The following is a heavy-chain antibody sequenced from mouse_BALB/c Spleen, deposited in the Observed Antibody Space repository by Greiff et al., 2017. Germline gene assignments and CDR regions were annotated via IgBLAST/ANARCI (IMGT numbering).Heavy chain of an antibody. CDR1: GFNIKDYY. CDR3: ARTYGSSYYFDD. Sequence: VQLKQSGAELVRPGALVKLSCKASGFNIKDYYMHWVKQRPEQGLEWIGWIDLENGNTIYDPKFQGKASITADTSSNTAYLQLSSLTSEDTAVYYCARTYGSSYYFDDWGQGTTLTVAS. J-gene: IGHJ2*01. CDR2: IDLENGNT. V-gene: IGHV14-1*02. D-gene: IGHD1-1*01.